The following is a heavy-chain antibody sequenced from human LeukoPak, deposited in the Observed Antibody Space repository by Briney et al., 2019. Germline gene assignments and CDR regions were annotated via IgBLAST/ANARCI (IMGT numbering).Heavy chain of an antibody. J-gene: IGHJ3*02. CDR1: GGSISSYY. Sequence: SETLSLTCTVSGGSISSYYWSWIRQPAGKGLEWIGRIYTSGSTNYNPSLKSRVTMSVDTSKNQFSLKLSSVTAADTAVYYCARVIRGYCSSTSCYDVIADAFDIWGQGTMVTVSS. CDR2: IYTSGST. V-gene: IGHV4-4*07. D-gene: IGHD2-2*01. CDR3: ARVIRGYCSSTSCYDVIADAFDI.